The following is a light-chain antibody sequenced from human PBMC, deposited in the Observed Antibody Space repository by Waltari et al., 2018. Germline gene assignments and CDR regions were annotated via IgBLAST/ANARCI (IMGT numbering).Light chain of an antibody. CDR1: SSDVGGYNS. CDR3: SSYTSSSTLNWV. CDR2: EVS. Sequence: SALTQPASVSGSPGQSITISCTGTSSDVGGYNSVSWYQQHPGKAPKLMIYEVSNRPSGVSNRFSGSKSGNTASLTISGLQAEDEADYYCSSYTSSSTLNWVFGGGTKLTVL. V-gene: IGLV2-14*01. J-gene: IGLJ3*02.